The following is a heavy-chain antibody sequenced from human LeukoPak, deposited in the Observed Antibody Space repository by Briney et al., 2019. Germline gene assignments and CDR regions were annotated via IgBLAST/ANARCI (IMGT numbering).Heavy chain of an antibody. V-gene: IGHV3-23*01. CDR1: GFTFSSYA. Sequence: GGSLRLSCAASGFTFSSYAMSWVRQAPGKGLEWVSAISGSGGSTYYADSVKGRFTISRDNSKNTLYLQMNSLRAEDTAVYYCAKGWRYYYGSGSYYNADDAFDIWGQGTMVTVSS. J-gene: IGHJ3*02. CDR2: ISGSGGST. CDR3: AKGWRYYYGSGSYYNADDAFDI. D-gene: IGHD3-10*01.